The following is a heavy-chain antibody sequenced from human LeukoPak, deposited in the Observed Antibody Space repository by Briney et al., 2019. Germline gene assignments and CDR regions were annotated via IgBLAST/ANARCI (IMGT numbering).Heavy chain of an antibody. Sequence: PGGSLRLSYAASGFTFSTYWMSWVRQAPGKGLEWVSAISGSGGSTYYADSVKGRFTVSRDNSKNTLYLQMNSLRAEDTAVYYCAKSADYGDYDTKFDYWGQGTLVTVSS. J-gene: IGHJ4*02. D-gene: IGHD4-17*01. V-gene: IGHV3-23*01. CDR3: AKSADYGDYDTKFDY. CDR2: ISGSGGST. CDR1: GFTFSTYW.